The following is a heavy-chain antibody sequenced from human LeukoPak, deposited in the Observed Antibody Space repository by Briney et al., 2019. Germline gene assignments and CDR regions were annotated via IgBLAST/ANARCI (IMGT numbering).Heavy chain of an antibody. V-gene: IGHV1-2*02. CDR3: VWSGGAAAGMNWFDP. CDR1: GYTFTGYY. D-gene: IGHD6-13*01. Sequence: VASVKVSCKASGYTFTGYYIHWVRQAPGQGLEWMGWINPYSGDTNYAPKSQGRVTMTRDTAISTTYMELSRLTSDDTAVYFCVWSGGAAAGMNWFDPWGQGTLVTVSS. J-gene: IGHJ5*02. CDR2: INPYSGDT.